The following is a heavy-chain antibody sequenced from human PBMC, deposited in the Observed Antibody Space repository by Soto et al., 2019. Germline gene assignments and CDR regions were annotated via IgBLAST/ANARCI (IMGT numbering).Heavy chain of an antibody. D-gene: IGHD2-2*03. Sequence: SVKVSCKASGGTFSSYAISWVRQAPGQGLEWMGGIFPIFGTANYAQKFQGRVMITADESTSTAYMELSSLRSEDTAVYYCARVGYCSSTSCYVHGMDVWGQGTTVTVSS. V-gene: IGHV1-69*13. CDR2: IFPIFGTA. CDR3: ARVGYCSSTSCYVHGMDV. CDR1: GGTFSSYA. J-gene: IGHJ6*02.